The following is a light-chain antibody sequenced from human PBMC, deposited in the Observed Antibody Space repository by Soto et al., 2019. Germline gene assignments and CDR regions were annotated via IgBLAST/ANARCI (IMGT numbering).Light chain of an antibody. J-gene: IGKJ1*01. CDR2: AAS. CDR1: QGSSTY. V-gene: IGKV1-39*01. CDR3: QQHNRFSRK. Sequence: DINIDNNPSSVSSAVEERVTITWRASQGSSTYLNCYQQKPGKAPKLLIYAASSLQSGVPSRFSGSGSETDFTLTISSLQPDDFASYYWQQHNRFSRKFGQGTKVDIK.